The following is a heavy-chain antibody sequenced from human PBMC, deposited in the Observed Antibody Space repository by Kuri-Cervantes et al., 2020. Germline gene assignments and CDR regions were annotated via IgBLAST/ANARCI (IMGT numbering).Heavy chain of an antibody. CDR3: ARGRRAHYYYDSSGYYPGEDY. J-gene: IGHJ4*02. CDR2: ISAYNGNT. Sequence: ASVKVSCKASGYTFTGYGISWVRQAPGQGLEWMGWISAYNGNTNYAQKLQGRVTMTTDTSTSTAYMELRSLRSDDTAVYYCARGRRAHYYYDSSGYYPGEDYWGQGTLVTVSS. CDR1: GYTFTGYG. D-gene: IGHD3-22*01. V-gene: IGHV1-18*01.